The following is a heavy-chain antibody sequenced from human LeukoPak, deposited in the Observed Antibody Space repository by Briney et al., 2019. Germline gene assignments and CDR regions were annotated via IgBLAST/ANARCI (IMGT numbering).Heavy chain of an antibody. CDR3: ARHRLTYYYDNSGSFDI. Sequence: SETLSLTCAVSGGSISSGGYSWSWIRQPPGKGLEWIGYIYHSGSTYYNPSLKSRVTISVDTSQNHFSLKLSSVTAADTAVYYCARHRLTYYYDNSGSFDIWGQGTMVTVSS. J-gene: IGHJ3*02. CDR2: IYHSGST. CDR1: GGSISSGGYS. D-gene: IGHD3-22*01. V-gene: IGHV4-30-2*01.